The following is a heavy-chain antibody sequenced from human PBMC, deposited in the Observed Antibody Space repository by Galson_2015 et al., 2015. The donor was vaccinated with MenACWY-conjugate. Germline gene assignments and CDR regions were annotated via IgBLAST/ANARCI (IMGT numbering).Heavy chain of an antibody. D-gene: IGHD3-16*01. CDR2: VNSDGSGT. CDR1: GFTFSSYW. J-gene: IGHJ6*03. V-gene: IGHV3-74*01. CDR3: ARSYVPGSGRKNYYMDV. Sequence: SLRLSCAASGFTFSSYWMHWVRHAPGKGLVWVSRVNSDGSGTGYADSVKGRFTISRDNAKNMLFLQMNSLKVEDTAVYYCARSYVPGSGRKNYYMDVWGRGTTVTVSS.